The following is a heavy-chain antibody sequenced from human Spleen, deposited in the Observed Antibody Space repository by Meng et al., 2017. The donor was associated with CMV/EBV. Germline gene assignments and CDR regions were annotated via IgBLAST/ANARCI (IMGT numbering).Heavy chain of an antibody. CDR2: MNPKSGKK. V-gene: IGHV1-8*01. Sequence: KTSGYTFTSYDINWLRQATGQGLEWMGWMNPKSGKKGYVQKLEGRVTMTRNTSVTTAYMGLSSLRSEDTAVFYCARGDEYLPINWFDTWGQGTLVTVSS. CDR3: ARGDEYLPINWFDT. CDR1: GYTFTSYD. D-gene: IGHD2-2*01. J-gene: IGHJ5*02.